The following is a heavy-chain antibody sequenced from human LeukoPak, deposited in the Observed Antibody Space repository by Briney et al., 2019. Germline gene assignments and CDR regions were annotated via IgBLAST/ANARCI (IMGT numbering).Heavy chain of an antibody. J-gene: IGHJ5*02. CDR3: ARDASITIFGVVTPHNWFDP. CDR1: GYTFTSYY. CDR2: INPSGGST. D-gene: IGHD3-3*01. Sequence: ASVKVSCKASGYTFTSYYMHWVRQAPGQGLEWMGIINPSGGSTSYAQKFQGRVTMTRDTSTSTVYTELSSLRSEDTAVYYCARDASITIFGVVTPHNWFDPWGQGTLVTVSS. V-gene: IGHV1-46*03.